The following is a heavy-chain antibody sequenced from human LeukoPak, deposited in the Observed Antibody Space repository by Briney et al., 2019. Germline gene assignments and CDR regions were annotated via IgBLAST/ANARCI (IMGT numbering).Heavy chain of an antibody. CDR3: ARLSSLRGFDY. Sequence: ASVKVSCKASGYTFTSYDINWVRQATGQGLEWMGWMNPNSGNTGYAQKFQGRVTITRNTSISTAYMELSSLRSEDTAVYYCARLSSLRGFDYWGQGTLVTVSS. J-gene: IGHJ4*02. CDR1: GYTFTSYD. CDR2: MNPNSGNT. D-gene: IGHD3-10*01. V-gene: IGHV1-8*03.